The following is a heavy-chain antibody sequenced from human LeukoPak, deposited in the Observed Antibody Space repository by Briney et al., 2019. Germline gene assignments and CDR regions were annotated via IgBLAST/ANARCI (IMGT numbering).Heavy chain of an antibody. Sequence: ASVKVSCKASGYTFTDYYMHWVRQAPGQGLEWMGWINPNSGGTNYAQKFQGRVTMTRDTSISTAYMELSSLRSDDTAVYYCARERLVGWGDDACDIWGQGTMVTVSS. V-gene: IGHV1-2*02. J-gene: IGHJ3*02. CDR3: ARERLVGWGDDACDI. CDR2: INPNSGGT. CDR1: GYTFTDYY. D-gene: IGHD3-9*01.